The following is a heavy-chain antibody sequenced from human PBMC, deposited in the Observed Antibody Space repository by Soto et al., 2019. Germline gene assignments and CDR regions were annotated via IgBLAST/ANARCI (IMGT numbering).Heavy chain of an antibody. CDR3: ARVTYDSSGYYRRYWGMDV. J-gene: IGHJ6*02. CDR1: GGSISSGGYY. V-gene: IGHV4-31*03. D-gene: IGHD3-22*01. CDR2: IYYSGST. Sequence: SETLSLTCTVSGGSISSGGYYWSWIRQHPGKGLEWIGYIYYSGSTYYNPSLKGRVTISVDTSKNQFSLKLSSVTAADTAVYYCARVTYDSSGYYRRYWGMDVWGQGTTVTVSS.